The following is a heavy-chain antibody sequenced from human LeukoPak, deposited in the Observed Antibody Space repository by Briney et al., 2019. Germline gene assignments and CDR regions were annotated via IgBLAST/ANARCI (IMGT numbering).Heavy chain of an antibody. CDR3: ARDPPGQLVG. CDR1: GFTFSSYS. V-gene: IGHV3-48*01. Sequence: PGGTLRLSCAASGFTFSSYSMNWVRQAPGKGLEGVSYISSSSSTIYYADPVKGRFTISRDNAKNSLYLQMNSLRAEDTAVYYCARDPPGQLVGWGQGTLVTVSS. J-gene: IGHJ4*02. CDR2: ISSSSSTI. D-gene: IGHD6-6*01.